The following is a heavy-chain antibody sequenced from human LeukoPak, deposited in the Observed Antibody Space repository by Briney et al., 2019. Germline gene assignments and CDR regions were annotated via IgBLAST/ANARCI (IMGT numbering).Heavy chain of an antibody. V-gene: IGHV1-69*13. J-gene: IGHJ4*02. D-gene: IGHD6-19*01. Sequence: SVKVSCKASGGTFSSYAISWVRQAPGQGLEWMGGIIPIFGTANYAQKFQGRVTITADESTSTAYMELGSLRSEDTAVYYCARGGGWYAQFDYWGQGTLVTVSS. CDR1: GGTFSSYA. CDR2: IIPIFGTA. CDR3: ARGGGWYAQFDY.